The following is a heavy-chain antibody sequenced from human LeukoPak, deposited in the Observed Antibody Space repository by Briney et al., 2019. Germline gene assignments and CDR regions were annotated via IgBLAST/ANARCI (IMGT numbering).Heavy chain of an antibody. Sequence: PGGSLRLSCAASGFTFSSYAMTWVRQAPGKGLEWVSSISSSSYIYYADSVKGRFTVSRDNSKNTLYLQMKSLRAEDTAVYYCAKGGGYEAQYYYYYLDVWGKGTTVTISS. CDR3: AKGGGYEAQYYYYYLDV. D-gene: IGHD5-12*01. J-gene: IGHJ6*03. CDR2: ISSSSYI. V-gene: IGHV3-21*01. CDR1: GFTFSSYA.